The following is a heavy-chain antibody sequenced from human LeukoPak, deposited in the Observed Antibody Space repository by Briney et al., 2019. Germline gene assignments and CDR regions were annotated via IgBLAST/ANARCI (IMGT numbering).Heavy chain of an antibody. V-gene: IGHV2-5*01. D-gene: IGHD6-13*01. Sequence: GPTLVKPTQTLTLTSTFSGFSLSTSAVGVLWILQPPGNALEWLALIYWNDDKRYSPSLKSRLTITKDTSKNQVVLTMTNMDPVDTATYYCAHSYSAADTNWFDPWGQGTLVSVS. CDR2: IYWNDDK. CDR3: AHSYSAADTNWFDP. CDR1: GFSLSTSAVG. J-gene: IGHJ5*02.